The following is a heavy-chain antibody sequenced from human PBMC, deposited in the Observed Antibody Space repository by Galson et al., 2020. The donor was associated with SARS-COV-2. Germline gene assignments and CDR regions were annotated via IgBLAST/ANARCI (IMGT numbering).Heavy chain of an antibody. CDR3: ARGGYSYGYRYNWFDP. V-gene: IGHV1-69*01. D-gene: IGHD5-18*01. J-gene: IGHJ5*02. CDR2: IIPIFGTA. Sequence: IIPIFGTANYAQKFQGRVTITADESTSTAYMELSSLRSEDTAVYYCARGGYSYGYRYNWFDPWGQGTLVTVSS.